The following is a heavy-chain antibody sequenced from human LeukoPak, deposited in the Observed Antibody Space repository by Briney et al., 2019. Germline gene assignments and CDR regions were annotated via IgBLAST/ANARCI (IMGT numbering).Heavy chain of an antibody. J-gene: IGHJ4*02. Sequence: GGSLRLSCAASGFTFSSYSMNWVRQAPGKGLEWVSYISSSSSTIYYADSVKGRFTISRDNAKNSLYLQMNSLRAEDTAVYYCARPYYYGSGSYSVPADWGQGTLVTVS. CDR3: ARPYYYGSGSYSVPAD. D-gene: IGHD3-10*01. CDR2: ISSSSSTI. CDR1: GFTFSSYS. V-gene: IGHV3-48*01.